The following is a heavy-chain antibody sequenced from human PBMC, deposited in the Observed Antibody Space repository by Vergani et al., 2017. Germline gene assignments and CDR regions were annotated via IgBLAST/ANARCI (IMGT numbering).Heavy chain of an antibody. CDR3: ARALNGDYGNFDY. Sequence: QVQLQESGPGLVKPSQTLSLTCTVSGGSISSGGYSWSWIRQPPGKGLEWIGYIYHSGSTYYNPSLKSRVTISVDRSKNQFSLKLSSVTAADTAVYYCARALNGDYGNFDYWGQGTLVTVSS. V-gene: IGHV4-30-2*01. D-gene: IGHD4-17*01. CDR2: IYHSGST. CDR1: GGSISSGGYS. J-gene: IGHJ4*02.